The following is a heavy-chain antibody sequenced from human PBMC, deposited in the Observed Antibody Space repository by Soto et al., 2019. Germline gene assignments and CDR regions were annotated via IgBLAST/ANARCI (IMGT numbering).Heavy chain of an antibody. D-gene: IGHD6-19*01. CDR3: AYSSGWYRHDV. J-gene: IGHJ3*01. CDR2: FLHSGTT. V-gene: IGHV4-4*02. Sequence: QVQLQESGPGLVKPSGTLSLTCAVSGDSISSPKWWTWLRQPPGKGLEWIGDFLHSGTTNYNPSLKSRVTLSVDKPQNQFSLKLTSVTAADTAIYYCAYSSGWYRHDVWGQGTSVTVSS. CDR1: GDSISSPKW.